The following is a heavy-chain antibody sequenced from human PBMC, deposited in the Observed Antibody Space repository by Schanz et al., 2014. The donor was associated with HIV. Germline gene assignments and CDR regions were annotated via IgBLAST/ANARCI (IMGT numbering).Heavy chain of an antibody. D-gene: IGHD2-21*01. CDR1: GFTISSNY. J-gene: IGHJ4*02. CDR3: AAGLIRYFFDY. V-gene: IGHV3-53*02. Sequence: EVQLVETGGCLIQPGGSLRLSCAVSGFTISSNYMSWVRQAPGKGLEWVSVVYIGDSTFYANSVKGRFTISRDDSKNTLYLQMNSLRAEDTAMYYCAAGLIRYFFDYWGQGTLVTVSP. CDR2: VYIGDST.